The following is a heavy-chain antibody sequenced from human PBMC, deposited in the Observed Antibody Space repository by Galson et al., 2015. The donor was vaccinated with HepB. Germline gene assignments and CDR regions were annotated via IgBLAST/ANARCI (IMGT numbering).Heavy chain of an antibody. CDR1: GYTFSNYW. D-gene: IGHD1-1*01. CDR3: VRGTSDWPWVDY. J-gene: IGHJ4*02. Sequence: SLRLSCAASGYTFSNYWMHWVRQAPGKGLVTVSRINIGGSKTDYVDSVKGRFTISRDDAKNTLYLQMNTLRAEDTAVYYCVRGTSDWPWVDYWGQGVLVTISS. CDR2: INIGGSKT. V-gene: IGHV3-74*01.